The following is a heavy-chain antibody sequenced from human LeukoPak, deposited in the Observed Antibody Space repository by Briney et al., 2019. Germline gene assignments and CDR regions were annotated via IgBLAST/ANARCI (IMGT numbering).Heavy chain of an antibody. CDR2: IYYSGST. CDR1: GGSISSYY. Sequence: SETLSLTCTVSGGSISSYYWSWIRQPPGKGLEWIGYIYYSGSTNYNPSLKSRVTISVDTSKNQFSLKLSSVTAADTAVYYCARRGYSSSWEAFDIRGQGTMVTVSS. D-gene: IGHD6-13*01. V-gene: IGHV4-59*08. J-gene: IGHJ3*02. CDR3: ARRGYSSSWEAFDI.